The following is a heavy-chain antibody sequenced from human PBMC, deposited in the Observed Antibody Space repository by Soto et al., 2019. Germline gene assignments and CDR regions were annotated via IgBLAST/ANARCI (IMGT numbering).Heavy chain of an antibody. J-gene: IGHJ5*02. V-gene: IGHV3-21*01. D-gene: IGHD3-10*01. CDR3: ARDGAVVRGVIGWFDP. CDR2: ISSSSSYI. CDR1: GFTFSSYS. Sequence: GGSLRLSCAASGFTFSSYSMNWVRQAPGKGLEWVSSISSSSSYIYYADSVKGRFTISRDNAKNSLYLQMNSLRAEDTAVYYCARDGAVVRGVIGWFDPWGQGTLVTVS.